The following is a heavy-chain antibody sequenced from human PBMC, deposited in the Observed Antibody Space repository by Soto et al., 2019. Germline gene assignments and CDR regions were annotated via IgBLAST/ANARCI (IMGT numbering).Heavy chain of an antibody. CDR1: GFTFSSYW. CDR2: INSDGSST. J-gene: IGHJ4*02. V-gene: IGHV3-74*01. Sequence: GGSLRLSCAASGFTFSSYWMHWVRQAPGKELVWVSRINSDGSSTTYADSVKGRFTISRDNAKNTLYLQLNSLRAEDTAVYYCARDQGYCSGGSCYVAGYWGQGTLVTVSS. D-gene: IGHD2-15*01. CDR3: ARDQGYCSGGSCYVAGY.